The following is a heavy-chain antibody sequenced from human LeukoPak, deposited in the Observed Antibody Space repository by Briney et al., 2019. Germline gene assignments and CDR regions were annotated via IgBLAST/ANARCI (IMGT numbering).Heavy chain of an antibody. D-gene: IGHD5-18*01. CDR3: ARWGIQLRAPDV. CDR1: GYTFTSYD. CDR2: MNPNSGNT. J-gene: IGHJ6*04. Sequence: GASVKVSCKASGYTFTSYDINWVRQATGQGLEWMGWMNPNSGNTGYAQKFQGRVTITRNTSISTAYMELSSLRSEDTAVYYCARWGIQLRAPDVWGKGTTVTVSS. V-gene: IGHV1-8*01.